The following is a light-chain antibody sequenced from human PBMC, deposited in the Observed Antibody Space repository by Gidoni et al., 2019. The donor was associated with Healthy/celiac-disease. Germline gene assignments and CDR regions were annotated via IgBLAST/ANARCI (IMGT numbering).Light chain of an antibody. Sequence: QSVLYSSNNKNYLAWYQQKPGQPPKLLIYWASTRESGVPDRFSGSGAGTDFTLTISSLQAEDVAVYYCQQYYSTPRTFGQGTKVEIK. V-gene: IGKV4-1*01. CDR3: QQYYSTPRT. J-gene: IGKJ1*01. CDR1: QSVLYSSNNKNY. CDR2: WAS.